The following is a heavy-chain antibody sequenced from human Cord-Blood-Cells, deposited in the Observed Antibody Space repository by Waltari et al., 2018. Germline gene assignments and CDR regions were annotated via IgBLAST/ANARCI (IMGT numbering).Heavy chain of an antibody. CDR2: ISAYNGNT. V-gene: IGHV1-18*01. Sequence: QVQLVQSGAEVKKPGASVKVSCQASVYTFTSYGLSWLRQAPGQGLEWMGWISAYNGNTNDAQKLQGRVTMTTDTSTSTAYMELRSLRSDDTAVYYCARAGNDYGDSNFDYWGQGTLVTVSS. CDR3: ARAGNDYGDSNFDY. J-gene: IGHJ4*02. D-gene: IGHD4-17*01. CDR1: VYTFTSYG.